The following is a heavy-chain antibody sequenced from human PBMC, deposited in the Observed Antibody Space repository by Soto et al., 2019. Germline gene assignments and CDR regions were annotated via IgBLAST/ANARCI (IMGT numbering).Heavy chain of an antibody. V-gene: IGHV1-18*01. D-gene: IGHD1-20*01. Sequence: GASVKVSCKASGYAFSSYGITWVRQAPGQGLEWMGWISAYNGNTNYAQKLQGRVTLTTDTSTSTAYMELGSLRSDDTAVYYCARGSINGATDALDIWGQGTMVTVSS. CDR2: ISAYNGNT. J-gene: IGHJ3*02. CDR3: ARGSINGATDALDI. CDR1: GYAFSSYG.